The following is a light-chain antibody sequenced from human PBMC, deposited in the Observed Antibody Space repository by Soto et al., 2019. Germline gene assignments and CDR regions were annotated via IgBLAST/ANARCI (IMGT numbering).Light chain of an antibody. CDR2: GAS. Sequence: EIVLTQSPGTLSLSPGERATLSCRASQSVSSSHLAWYQQKPGQAPRLLIYGASSRATGIPDRFSGSGSGTDFTRTVSRLEPEDFEVYYCQQYDNFPRTFGQGTKVEIK. J-gene: IGKJ1*01. CDR3: QQYDNFPRT. V-gene: IGKV3-20*01. CDR1: QSVSSSH.